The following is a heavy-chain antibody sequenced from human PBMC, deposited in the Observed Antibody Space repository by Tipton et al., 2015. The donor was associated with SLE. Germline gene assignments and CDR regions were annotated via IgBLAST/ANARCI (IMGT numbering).Heavy chain of an antibody. CDR2: ITNNGNT. D-gene: IGHD2-8*01. Sequence: GLVKPSETLSLTCGVSGGSISSDSYYWTWIRQPPGKGPEWIGRITNNGNTYYIPSLQSRVTMSVDTSKNHFSLKLSSVTAADTAVYYCARHDTNYGRNWFDPWGQGTLVTVSS. CDR1: GGSISSDSYY. V-gene: IGHV4-39*01. J-gene: IGHJ5*02. CDR3: ARHDTNYGRNWFDP.